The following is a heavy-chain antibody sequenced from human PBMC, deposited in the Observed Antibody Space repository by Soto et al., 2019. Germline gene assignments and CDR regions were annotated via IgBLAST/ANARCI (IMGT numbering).Heavy chain of an antibody. D-gene: IGHD5-18*01. V-gene: IGHV3-15*01. CDR3: PTSADVDTALVDY. CDR2: MKSKTDGGTT. CDR1: GFTFSNAW. Sequence: GGSLRLSCAASGFTFSNAWMSWVRQAPGKGLEWVGRMKSKTDGGTTDYAAPVKGRFTISTDDSKNTLYQYMTSLKTDDTALYNCPTSADVDTALVDYWGQGTLVTVSS. J-gene: IGHJ4*02.